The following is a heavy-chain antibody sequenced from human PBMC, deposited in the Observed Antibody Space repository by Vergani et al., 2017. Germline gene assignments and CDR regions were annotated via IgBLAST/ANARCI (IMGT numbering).Heavy chain of an antibody. CDR2: ISWNSGSI. D-gene: IGHD1-26*01. CDR1: GFTFDDYA. J-gene: IGHJ4*02. Sequence: EVQLVESGGSLVQPGRSLRLSCAASGFTFDDYAMHWVRQAPGKGLEWVSGISWNSGSIGYADSVKGRFTISRDNAKNSLYLQMNSLRAEDTALYYCAKDRSGSYYGDFDYWGQGTLVTVSS. V-gene: IGHV3-9*01. CDR3: AKDRSGSYYGDFDY.